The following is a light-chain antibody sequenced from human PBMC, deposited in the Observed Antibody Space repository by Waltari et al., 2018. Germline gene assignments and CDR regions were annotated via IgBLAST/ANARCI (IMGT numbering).Light chain of an antibody. CDR1: SSNIGSNT. CDR3: ATWDDSLNGRV. V-gene: IGLV1-44*01. CDR2: SNN. Sequence: QSVLTQPPSASGTPGQRVTISCSGSSSNIGSNTVNWYQQLSGTAPKLLIYSNNQRTAGVPDRVSGSKAGTSASLAISGLQSEDEADYYCATWDDSLNGRVFGGGTKLTVL. J-gene: IGLJ3*02.